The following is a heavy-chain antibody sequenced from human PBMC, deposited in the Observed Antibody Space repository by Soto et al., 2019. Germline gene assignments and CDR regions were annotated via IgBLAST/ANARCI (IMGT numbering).Heavy chain of an antibody. J-gene: IGHJ4*02. CDR3: AKGATHLGIAGTRTYSFDY. Sequence: GGSLRLSCAASGFTFSSYGMHWVRQAPGKGLEWVAVIAYDGSNKYYADSVKGRFTISRDNSKNTLYLQMNSLSAEDTAVYYCAKGATHLGIAGTRTYSFDYWVQGTLVTVSS. V-gene: IGHV3-30*18. CDR2: IAYDGSNK. CDR1: GFTFSSYG. D-gene: IGHD1-20*01.